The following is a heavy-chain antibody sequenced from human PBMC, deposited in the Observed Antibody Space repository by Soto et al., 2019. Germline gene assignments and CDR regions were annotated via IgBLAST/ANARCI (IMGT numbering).Heavy chain of an antibody. CDR3: AKRREDSAGWQEFDY. Sequence: GGSLRLSCAVSGVTLRSYVMSWVRQAPGKGLEWVATIGGSGGSTVYADSVKGRFTISRDNSKYTLYLQMNSLRAEDTAVYYCAKRREDSAGWQEFDYWGPGILVTVSS. V-gene: IGHV3-23*01. D-gene: IGHD6-19*01. CDR1: GVTLRSYV. J-gene: IGHJ4*02. CDR2: IGGSGGST.